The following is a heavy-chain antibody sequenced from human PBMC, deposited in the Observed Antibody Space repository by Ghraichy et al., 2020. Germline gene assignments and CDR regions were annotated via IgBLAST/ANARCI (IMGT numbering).Heavy chain of an antibody. CDR2: ISSNGDST. V-gene: IGHV3-23*01. CDR1: GFTFSSYA. D-gene: IGHD6-19*01. CDR3: AKEAVAGTFEYFQH. J-gene: IGHJ1*01. Sequence: LSLTCAASGFTFSSYAMSWVRQAPGKGLEWVSAISSNGDSTYYADSVKGRFTSSRDNSKNTLYLQMNSLRAEDTAVYYCAKEAVAGTFEYFQHWGQGTLVTVSS.